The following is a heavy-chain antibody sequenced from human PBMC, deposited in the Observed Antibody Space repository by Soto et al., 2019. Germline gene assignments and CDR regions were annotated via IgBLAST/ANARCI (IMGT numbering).Heavy chain of an antibody. CDR3: ARDAGYSYGPDYGLDV. CDR1: GGTFSNYA. D-gene: IGHD5-18*01. J-gene: IGHJ6*02. Sequence: VKVSCKASGGTFSNYASSWVRQAPGQGLEWMGGIIPIFGSTKYARKFQGRVTITADKSTSTAYMELSSLRLEDTAVYYCARDAGYSYGPDYGLDVWGQGTTVTVSS. CDR2: IIPIFGST. V-gene: IGHV1-69*06.